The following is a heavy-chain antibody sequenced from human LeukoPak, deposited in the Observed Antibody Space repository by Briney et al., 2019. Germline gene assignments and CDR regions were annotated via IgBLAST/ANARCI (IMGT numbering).Heavy chain of an antibody. CDR1: GFTFSSYA. J-gene: IGHJ4*02. V-gene: IGHV3-64*01. CDR3: ARGRFSAWYSGSYPNPIFDY. Sequence: GGSLRLSCAASGFTFSSYAMHWVRQAPAKGLEYVSAISSNGGSTYYAISVKGTFTISRYNSKNTLYFQRGSLRAEDMAVYYCARGRFSAWYSGSYPNPIFDYWGQGTLVTVSS. CDR2: ISSNGGST. D-gene: IGHD1-26*01.